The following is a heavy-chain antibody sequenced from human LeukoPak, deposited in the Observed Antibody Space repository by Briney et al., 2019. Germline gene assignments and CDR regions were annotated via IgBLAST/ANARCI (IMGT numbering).Heavy chain of an antibody. CDR1: GGTFSSYA. J-gene: IGHJ5*02. CDR3: ARGGSQDTAMVT. D-gene: IGHD5-18*01. V-gene: IGHV1-69*01. CDR2: IIPIFGTA. Sequence: SVKVSCKASGGTFSSYAISWVRQAPGQGLEWMGGIIPIFGTANYAQKFQGSVTITADESTSTAYMELSSLRSEDTAVYYCARGGSQDTAMVTWGQGTLVTVSS.